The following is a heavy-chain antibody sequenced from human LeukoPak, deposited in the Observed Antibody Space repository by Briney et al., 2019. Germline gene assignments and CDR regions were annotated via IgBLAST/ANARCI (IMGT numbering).Heavy chain of an antibody. CDR3: ARVVRQIGDFGWFDP. J-gene: IGHJ5*02. CDR1: GFTVSTNY. Sequence: GGSLRLSCAGSGFTVSTNYMSWVRQAPGKGLEWVSIIYSGGSTYYADSVKGRFTISRDNSKNTLYLQMNSLRAEDTAVYYCARVVRQIGDFGWFDPWGQGTLVTVSS. CDR2: IYSGGST. V-gene: IGHV3-66*01. D-gene: IGHD4-17*01.